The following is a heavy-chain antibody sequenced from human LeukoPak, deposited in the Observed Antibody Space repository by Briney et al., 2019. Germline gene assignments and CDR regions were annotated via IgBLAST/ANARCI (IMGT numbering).Heavy chain of an antibody. D-gene: IGHD4-23*01. V-gene: IGHV1-69*04. J-gene: IGHJ4*02. CDR3: ARDNDDYGGNKYYFDY. CDR2: IIPILGVA. Sequence: SVKVSCKASGGTFSSYAISWVRQAPGQGLEWMGRIIPILGVANYAQKFQGRVTITADKSTSTAYMELSSLRSEDTAVYYCARDNDDYGGNKYYFDYWGQGILVTVSS. CDR1: GGTFSSYA.